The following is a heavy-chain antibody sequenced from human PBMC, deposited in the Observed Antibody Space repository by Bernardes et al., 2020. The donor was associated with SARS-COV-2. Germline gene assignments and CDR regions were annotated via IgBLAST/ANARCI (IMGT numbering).Heavy chain of an antibody. V-gene: IGHV4-61*02. J-gene: IGHJ4*02. Sequence: SETLSLTCTVSGGSISSGSYYWSWIRQPAGTGLEWIGRIYTSGSTNYNPSLKSRVTISVDTSKNQFSLKLSSVTAADTAVYYCARGGSRATWIQLWFSPPFDYWGQGTLVTVSS. CDR3: ARGGSRATWIQLWFSPPFDY. CDR1: GGSISSGSYY. CDR2: IYTSGST. D-gene: IGHD5-18*01.